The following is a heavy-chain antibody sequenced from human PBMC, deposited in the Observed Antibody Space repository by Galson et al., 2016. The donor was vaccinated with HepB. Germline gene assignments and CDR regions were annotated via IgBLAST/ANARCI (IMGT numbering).Heavy chain of an antibody. Sequence: SVKVSCKASGYIFTSYDINWVRQATGQGLEWMGWMEPNIGNTGYAKKFQGRVTMTRNISISTAYMELSSLRSDDTAVYYCATDLRIVGATGEGDYWGQGTLVTVSS. D-gene: IGHD1-26*01. CDR3: ATDLRIVGATGEGDY. V-gene: IGHV1-8*01. CDR2: MEPNIGNT. J-gene: IGHJ4*02. CDR1: GYIFTSYD.